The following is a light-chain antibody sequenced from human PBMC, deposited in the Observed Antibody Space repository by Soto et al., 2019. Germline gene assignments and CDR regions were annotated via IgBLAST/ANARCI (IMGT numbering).Light chain of an antibody. J-gene: IGKJ2*01. Sequence: EVVLTQSPGTLSLSPGERATLSCRASQSVSNNYLAWYQQKPGQSPKLLIFGSSDRATGITDRFSGGGSGTDVTLTISSLEPEDFAVYYCQQYGISPPYTFGQGTKLEIK. CDR3: QQYGISPPYT. V-gene: IGKV3-20*01. CDR1: QSVSNNY. CDR2: GSS.